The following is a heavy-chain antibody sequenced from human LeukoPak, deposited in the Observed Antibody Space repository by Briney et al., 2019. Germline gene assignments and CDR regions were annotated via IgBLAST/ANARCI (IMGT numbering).Heavy chain of an antibody. CDR1: GFTFSNAW. CDR3: TTDYKRWEPPDY. Sequence: GRSLRLSCAASGFTFSNAWMSWVRQAPGKGLEWVGRIKSKTDGGTTDYAAPVKGRFTISRDDSKNTLYLQMNSLKTEDTAVYYCTTDYKRWEPPDYWGQGTLVTVSS. D-gene: IGHD1-26*01. J-gene: IGHJ4*02. V-gene: IGHV3-15*01. CDR2: IKSKTDGGTT.